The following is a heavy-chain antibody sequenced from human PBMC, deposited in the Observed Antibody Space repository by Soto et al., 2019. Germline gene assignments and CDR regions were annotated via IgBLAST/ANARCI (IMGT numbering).Heavy chain of an antibody. D-gene: IGHD5-12*01. CDR1: GFTFDDYA. J-gene: IGHJ3*02. CDR2: ISWNSGSI. CDR3: AKEGNIVATIVGDAFDI. V-gene: IGHV3-9*01. Sequence: GGSLRLSCAASGFTFDDYAMHWVRQAPGKGLEWVSGISWNSGSIGYADSVKGRFTISRDNAKNSLYLQMNSLRAEDTALYYCAKEGNIVATIVGDAFDIWGQGTMVTVSS.